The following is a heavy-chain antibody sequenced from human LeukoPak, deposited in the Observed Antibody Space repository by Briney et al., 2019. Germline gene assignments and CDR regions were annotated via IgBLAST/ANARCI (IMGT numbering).Heavy chain of an antibody. CDR2: ISPDSNHI. CDR3: TRLLLESSPPNDF. J-gene: IGHJ4*02. D-gene: IGHD3-3*01. CDR1: GFAFSRYS. Sequence: GGSLRLSCAAPGFAFSRYSMNWVRQAPGKGLEWVSSISPDSNHIYYADSVRGRFTMSRDDSQNSLHLRMNSLRADDTAVYYCTRLLLESSPPNDFWGQGTLVAVSS. V-gene: IGHV3-21*01.